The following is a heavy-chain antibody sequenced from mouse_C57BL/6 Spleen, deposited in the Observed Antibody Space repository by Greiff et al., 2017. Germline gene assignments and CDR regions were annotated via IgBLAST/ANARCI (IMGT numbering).Heavy chain of an antibody. CDR1: GYTFTDYE. D-gene: IGHD2-1*01. CDR2: IDPETGGT. Sequence: VQLQQSGAELVRPGASVTLSCKASGYTFTDYEMHWVKQTPVHGLEWIGAIDPETGGTAYNQKFKGKAILTADKSSSTAYMELRSLTSEDSAVYYCTRERIYYGPFAYWGQGTLVTVSA. V-gene: IGHV1-15*01. J-gene: IGHJ3*01. CDR3: TRERIYYGPFAY.